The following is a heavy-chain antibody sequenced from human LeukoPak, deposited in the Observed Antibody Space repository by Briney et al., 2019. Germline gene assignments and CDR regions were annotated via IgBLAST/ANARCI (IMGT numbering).Heavy chain of an antibody. CDR3: ARDHAFDV. V-gene: IGHV1-18*01. CDR1: GYTFNIYH. Sequence: ASVKVSCKASGYTFNIYHISWVRQAPGQGLEWIGWVNTYNGDTDYAQKVQGRVTMTTDTSTNTAYMELRSLRSDDTAVYYCARDHAFDVWGQGTLVIVSS. CDR2: VNTYNGDT. J-gene: IGHJ3*01.